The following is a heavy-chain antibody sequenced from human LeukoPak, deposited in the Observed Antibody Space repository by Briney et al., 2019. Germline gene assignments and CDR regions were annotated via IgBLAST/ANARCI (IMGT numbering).Heavy chain of an antibody. CDR3: ARDRRTTVTTGRGYYYYYYMDV. CDR1: GFTFSSYW. J-gene: IGHJ6*03. D-gene: IGHD4-17*01. Sequence: QPGGSLRLSCAASGFTFSSYWMSWVRQAPGKGLEWVANIKQDGSEKYYVDSVKGRFTISRDNAKNSLYLQMNSLRAEDTAVYYCARDRRTTVTTGRGYYYYYYMDVWGKGTTVTVSS. V-gene: IGHV3-7*01. CDR2: IKQDGSEK.